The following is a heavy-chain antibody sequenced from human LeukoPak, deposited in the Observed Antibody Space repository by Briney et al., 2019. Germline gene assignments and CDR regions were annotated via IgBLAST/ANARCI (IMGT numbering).Heavy chain of an antibody. Sequence: SETLSLTYPVCAGSIRLWFRLWMEQPPGKGLEWIGYINYSGNTKYNPSLKSRVTMSIDTSKNQFSLKPSSVTAADTATYYCARGLCGVEYEEANDFESWGKG. CDR3: ARGLCGVEYEEANDFES. J-gene: IGHJ6*01. CDR2: INYSGNT. V-gene: IGHV4-59*01. CDR1: AGSIRLWF. D-gene: IGHD3-3*01.